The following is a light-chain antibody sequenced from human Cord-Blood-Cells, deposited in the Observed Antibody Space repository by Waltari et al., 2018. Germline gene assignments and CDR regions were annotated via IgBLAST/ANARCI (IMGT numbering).Light chain of an antibody. J-gene: IGLJ3*02. CDR1: SSDVGCYNY. Sequence: QYALTQPASVSGSPEQSITISCTGTSSDVGCYNYVSRYQQHPGKAPKLMIYDVSKRPSGVSNRFSGSKSGNTASLTISGLQAEDEADYYCSSYTSSSTRVFGGGTKLTVL. V-gene: IGLV2-14*01. CDR3: SSYTSSSTRV. CDR2: DVS.